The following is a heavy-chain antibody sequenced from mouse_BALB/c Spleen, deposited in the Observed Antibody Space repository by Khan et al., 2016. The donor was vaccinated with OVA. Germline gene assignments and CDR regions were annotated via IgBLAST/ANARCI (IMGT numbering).Heavy chain of an antibody. Sequence: QVQLQQPGAELVKPGASVKLSCKASGYTFTSYYIYWVKQRPGQGLEWIGGINPSNGGTYFNEKFESKATLTVDKSSSTAFMQVSSLTSEDSAVYYGTRSGGAAFAYWGQGTLVTVSA. J-gene: IGHJ3*01. D-gene: IGHD3-1*01. CDR1: GYTFTSYY. CDR2: INPSNGGT. CDR3: TRSGGAAFAY. V-gene: IGHV1S81*02.